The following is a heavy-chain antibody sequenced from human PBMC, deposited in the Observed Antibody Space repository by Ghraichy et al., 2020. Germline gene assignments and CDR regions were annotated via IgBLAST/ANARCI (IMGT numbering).Heavy chain of an antibody. CDR2: ISGSGGST. CDR1: GFTFSSYA. J-gene: IGHJ4*02. D-gene: IGHD1-26*01. Sequence: GGSLRLSCAASGFTFSSYAMSWVRQPPGKGLEWVSAISGSGGSTYYADSVKGRFTISRDNSKNTLYLQMNSLRAEDTAVYYCAKDSPPYIVGATLDYWGQGTLVTVSS. CDR3: AKDSPPYIVGATLDY. V-gene: IGHV3-23*01.